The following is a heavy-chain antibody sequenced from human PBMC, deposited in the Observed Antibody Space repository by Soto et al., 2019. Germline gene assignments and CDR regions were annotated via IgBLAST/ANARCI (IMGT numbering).Heavy chain of an antibody. CDR2: ISSSSSYI. D-gene: IGHD5-18*01. CDR3: ARDQPGYSYGYGLGY. Sequence: EGELVESGGGLVKPGGSLRLSCAASGYTFSRYSMNWVRQAPGKGLEWVSSISSSSSYIYYADSVKGRFTISRDNAKNSLYLQINSLRAEDTAVYYCARDQPGYSYGYGLGYWGQGTLVTVSS. CDR1: GYTFSRYS. J-gene: IGHJ4*02. V-gene: IGHV3-21*01.